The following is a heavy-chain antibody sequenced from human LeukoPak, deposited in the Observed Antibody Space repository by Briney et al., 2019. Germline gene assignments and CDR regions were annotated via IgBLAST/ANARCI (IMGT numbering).Heavy chain of an antibody. CDR3: ARVAAAGTLYFDY. CDR2: IYYSGST. D-gene: IGHD6-13*01. V-gene: IGHV4-59*01. J-gene: IGHJ4*02. CDR1: GGSISSYY. Sequence: PSETLSLTCTVSGGSISSYYWSWIRQPPGKGLEWIGYIYYSGSTNYNPSLKSRVTISVDTSKNQFSLKLSSVTAADTAVCYCARVAAAGTLYFDYWGQGTLVTVSS.